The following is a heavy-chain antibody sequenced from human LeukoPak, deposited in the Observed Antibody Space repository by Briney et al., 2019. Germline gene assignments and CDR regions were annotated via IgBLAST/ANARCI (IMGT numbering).Heavy chain of an antibody. J-gene: IGHJ4*02. CDR3: ARGAGWWDY. Sequence: PSETLSLTCTVSGASISSHYWSWIRQPPGEGLEWIGYISYSGRINYNPSLKSRVTLSLDTSKNQFSLTLTSVTAADTAVYYCARGAGWWDYWGQGTLVTVSS. CDR2: ISYSGRI. V-gene: IGHV4-59*11. D-gene: IGHD2-15*01. CDR1: GASISSHY.